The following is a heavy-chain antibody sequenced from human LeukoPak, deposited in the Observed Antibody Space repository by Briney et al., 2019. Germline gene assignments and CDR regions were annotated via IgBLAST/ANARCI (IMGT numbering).Heavy chain of an antibody. Sequence: HPGGSLRLSCAASGFTFTSYAMSWVRQAPGKGLEWVSSISGSGGTTYYADSVKGRFTTSRDTSKSTLYLQMNSLRADDTAVYYCAKDRPLNWGYYFDSWGQGTLVTVSS. CDR2: ISGSGGTT. CDR1: GFTFTSYA. V-gene: IGHV3-23*01. J-gene: IGHJ4*02. CDR3: AKDRPLNWGYYFDS. D-gene: IGHD7-27*01.